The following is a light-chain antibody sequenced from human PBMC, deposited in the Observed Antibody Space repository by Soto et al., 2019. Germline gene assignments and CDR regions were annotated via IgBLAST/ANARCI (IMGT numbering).Light chain of an antibody. CDR3: QQRSNWPPLT. V-gene: IGKV3-11*01. CDR1: QSVSSY. J-gene: IGKJ4*01. Sequence: EIVLTQSPATLSLSPGERATLSCRASQSVSSYLVWYQQEPGQAPRLLIYDASNRATGIPARFSGSGSGTDFTLTISSLEPEDFAVYYCQQRSNWPPLTFGGGTKVDIK. CDR2: DAS.